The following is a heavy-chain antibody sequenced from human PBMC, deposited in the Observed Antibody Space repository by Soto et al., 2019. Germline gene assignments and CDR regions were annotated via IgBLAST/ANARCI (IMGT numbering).Heavy chain of an antibody. V-gene: IGHV2-70*01. D-gene: IGHD2-15*01. CDR1: GGSISSGGYS. CDR2: IDWDDDK. Sequence: TLSLTCAVSGGSISSGGYSWSWIRQPPGKALEWLALIDWDDDKYYSTSLKTRLTISKDTSKNQVVLTMTNMDPVDTATYYCARRDIGYYFDYWGQGTLVTVSS. J-gene: IGHJ4*02. CDR3: ARRDIGYYFDY.